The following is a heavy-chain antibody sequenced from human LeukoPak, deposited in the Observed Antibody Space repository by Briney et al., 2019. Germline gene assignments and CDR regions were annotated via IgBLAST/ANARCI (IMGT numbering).Heavy chain of an antibody. CDR3: AKTSEQWLVRGSYFDY. Sequence: GGSLRLSCAASGFTFSSYAMSWVRQAPGKGLEWVSAISGSGGSTYYADSVKGRFTISRDNSKNTLYLQMNSLRVEDTAVYYCAKTSEQWLVRGSYFDYWGQGTLVTVSS. V-gene: IGHV3-23*01. CDR2: ISGSGGST. J-gene: IGHJ4*02. D-gene: IGHD6-19*01. CDR1: GFTFSSYA.